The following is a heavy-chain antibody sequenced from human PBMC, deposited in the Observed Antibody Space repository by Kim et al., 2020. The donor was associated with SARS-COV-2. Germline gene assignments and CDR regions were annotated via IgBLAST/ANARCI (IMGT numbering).Heavy chain of an antibody. CDR3: AKVRFGGYVSHFDY. D-gene: IGHD5-12*01. CDR2: ISYDGSNK. CDR1: GFTFSSYG. V-gene: IGHV3-30*18. J-gene: IGHJ4*02. Sequence: GGSLRLSCAASGFTFSSYGMHWVRQAPGKGLEWVAVISYDGSNKYYADSVKGRFTISRDNSKNTLYLQMNSLRAEDTAVYYCAKVRFGGYVSHFDYWGQGTPVTVSS.